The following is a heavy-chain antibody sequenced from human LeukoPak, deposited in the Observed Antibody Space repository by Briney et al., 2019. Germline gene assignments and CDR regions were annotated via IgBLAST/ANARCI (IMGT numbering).Heavy chain of an antibody. D-gene: IGHD3-22*01. J-gene: IGHJ4*02. V-gene: IGHV1-2*02. CDR3: ARDLNYYDSSGYYPSDY. CDR2: INPNSGGT. CDR1: GYTFTVYY. Sequence: ASVKVSCKASGYTFTVYYMHWVRQAPGQGLEWMGWINPNSGGTNYAQKFQGRVTMTRDTSISTAYMELSRLRSDDTAVYYCARDLNYYDSSGYYPSDYWGQGTLVTVSS.